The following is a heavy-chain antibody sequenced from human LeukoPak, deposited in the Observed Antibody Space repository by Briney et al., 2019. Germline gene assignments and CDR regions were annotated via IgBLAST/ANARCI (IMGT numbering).Heavy chain of an antibody. Sequence: ASVKVSCKVSGYTLTELSMHWVRQAPGKGLEWMGGFDPEDGETIYAQKFQGRVTMTEDTSTDTAYMELSSLRSEDTAVYYCARGFSVLGLWIQLWGFKPSTYYFDYWGQGTLVTVSS. J-gene: IGHJ4*02. D-gene: IGHD5-18*01. CDR2: FDPEDGET. CDR1: GYTLTELS. V-gene: IGHV1-24*01. CDR3: ARGFSVLGLWIQLWGFKPSTYYFDY.